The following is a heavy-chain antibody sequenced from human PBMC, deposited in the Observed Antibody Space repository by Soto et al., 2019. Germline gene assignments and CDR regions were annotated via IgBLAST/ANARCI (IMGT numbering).Heavy chain of an antibody. J-gene: IGHJ4*02. CDR2: INAGNGNT. CDR3: ARDCDYVLIDY. CDR1: GYTFTSYA. D-gene: IGHD4-17*01. V-gene: IGHV1-3*01. Sequence: QVQLVQSGAEVKKPGASVKVSCKASGYTFTSYAMHWVRQAPGQRLEWMGWINAGNGNTKYSQKFQGRVTITRDTSASTAYMELSSLRAEDTAVYYCARDCDYVLIDYWGQGTLVTVSS.